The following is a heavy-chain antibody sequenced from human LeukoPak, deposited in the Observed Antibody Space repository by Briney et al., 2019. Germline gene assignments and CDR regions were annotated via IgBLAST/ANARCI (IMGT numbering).Heavy chain of an antibody. CDR3: AISEYSSSPFDY. Sequence: SVTVSCKASGGTFSSYTISWVRQAPGQGLEWMGRIIPILGIANYAQKFQGRVTITADKSTSTAYMELSSLRSEDTAVYYCAISEYSSSPFDYWGQGTLVTVSS. CDR1: GGTFSSYT. CDR2: IIPILGIA. D-gene: IGHD6-6*01. V-gene: IGHV1-69*02. J-gene: IGHJ4*02.